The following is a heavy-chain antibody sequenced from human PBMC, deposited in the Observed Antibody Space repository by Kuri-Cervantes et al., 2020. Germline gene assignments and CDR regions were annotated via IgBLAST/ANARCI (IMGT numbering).Heavy chain of an antibody. CDR3: AREGRGRGGFDY. Sequence: GGSLRLSCAASGFTVSSNYMSWVRQAPGKGLEWVANIKQDGSERHYVDSMKGRFTISRDNAKNSLYLQMNSMRAEDTAVYYCAREGRGRGGFDYWGQGTLVTVSS. J-gene: IGHJ4*02. CDR2: IKQDGSER. V-gene: IGHV3-7*01. CDR1: GFTVSSNY. D-gene: IGHD2-15*01.